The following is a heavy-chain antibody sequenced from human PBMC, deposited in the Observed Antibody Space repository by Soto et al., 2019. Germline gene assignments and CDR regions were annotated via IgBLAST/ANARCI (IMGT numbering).Heavy chain of an antibody. J-gene: IGHJ6*02. V-gene: IGHV1-46*01. Sequence: QVQLVQSGAEVKKPGASVKVSCKASGYTFTSYYIHWVRQAPGQGLEWMGIINPRGGGTNDAQKFQGRVTMTTDTSTSTVYMELSSLRSDDTAVYYCARGIAVEGYYYYYGMDVWGQGTTVTVSS. CDR1: GYTFTSYY. CDR3: ARGIAVEGYYYYYGMDV. CDR2: INPRGGGT. D-gene: IGHD6-19*01.